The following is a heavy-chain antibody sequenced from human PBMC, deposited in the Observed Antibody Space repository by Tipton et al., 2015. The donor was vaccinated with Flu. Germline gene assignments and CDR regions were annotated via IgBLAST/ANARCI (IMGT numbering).Heavy chain of an antibody. CDR2: IYTSGSS. Sequence: TLSLTCTVSSGSISNYYWSWIRQPAGKGLEWIGRIYTSGSSNCNPSLKSRVTMSVDTSKNQFFLKLSSVTAADTAVYYCARERAQVGELFFRIYYFDYWGQGTLVTVSS. D-gene: IGHD3-10*01. CDR1: SGSISNYY. V-gene: IGHV4-4*07. J-gene: IGHJ4*02. CDR3: ARERAQVGELFFRIYYFDY.